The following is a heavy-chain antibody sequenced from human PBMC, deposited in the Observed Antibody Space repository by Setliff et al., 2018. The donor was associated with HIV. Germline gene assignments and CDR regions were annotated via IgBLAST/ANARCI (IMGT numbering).Heavy chain of an antibody. Sequence: PGESLKISCGTFGYDFASHWIGWVRQTPGKGLEWVGIIYPGDSKTAYSPDSQGQVSISVDKSINTAHLQWVRLKASDTATYYCVRSGRSGELYGFWGQGTPVTVSS. J-gene: IGHJ4*02. CDR2: IYPGDSKT. V-gene: IGHV5-51*01. CDR1: GYDFASHW. D-gene: IGHD3-10*01. CDR3: VRSGRSGELYGF.